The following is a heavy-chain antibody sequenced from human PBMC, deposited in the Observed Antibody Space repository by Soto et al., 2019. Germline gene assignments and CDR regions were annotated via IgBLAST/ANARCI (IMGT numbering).Heavy chain of an antibody. J-gene: IGHJ6*02. Sequence: SVKVSCKASGYTFINYDMNWVRQAPGQGLEWMGGIIPIFGTANYAQKFQGRVTITADKSTSTAYMELSSLRSEDTAVYYCARDRWPRRPDPYGMDVWGQGTTVTVSS. D-gene: IGHD2-15*01. CDR3: ARDRWPRRPDPYGMDV. CDR2: IIPIFGTA. V-gene: IGHV1-69*06. CDR1: GYTFINYD.